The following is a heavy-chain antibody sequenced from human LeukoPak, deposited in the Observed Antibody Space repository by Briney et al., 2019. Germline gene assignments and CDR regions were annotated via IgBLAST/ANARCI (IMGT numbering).Heavy chain of an antibody. CDR2: IYYSGST. CDR3: ARGGVTIFGVVTPTFDY. D-gene: IGHD3-3*01. J-gene: IGHJ4*02. Sequence: SETLSLTCTVSGGSISSSSYYWGWIRQPPGKGLEWIGSIYYSGSTYYNPSLKSRVTISVDTSKNQFSLKLSSVTAADTAVYYCARGGVTIFGVVTPTFDYWGQGTLVTVSS. CDR1: GGSISSSSYY. V-gene: IGHV4-39*07.